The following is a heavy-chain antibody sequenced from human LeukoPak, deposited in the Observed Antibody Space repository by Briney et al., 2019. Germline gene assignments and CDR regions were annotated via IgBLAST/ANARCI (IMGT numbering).Heavy chain of an antibody. D-gene: IGHD3-3*01. CDR3: ARDIGEYDFWSGYKIAAWFDP. J-gene: IGHJ5*02. Sequence: SETLSLTCTVSGGSISSYYWSWIRQPPGKGLEWIGHIYYSGSTNYNPSLKSRVTISVDTSKNQFSLKLSSVTAADTAVYYCARDIGEYDFWSGYKIAAWFDPWGQGTLVTVSS. V-gene: IGHV4-59*01. CDR2: IYYSGST. CDR1: GGSISSYY.